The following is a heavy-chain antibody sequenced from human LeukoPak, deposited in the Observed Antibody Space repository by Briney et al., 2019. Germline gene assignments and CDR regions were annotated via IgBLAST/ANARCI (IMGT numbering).Heavy chain of an antibody. Sequence: SVKVSCKASGYTFTGYYMHWVRQAPGQGLEWMGWINPNSGGINYAQKFQGRVTMTRDTSISTAYMELSRLRSDDAAVYYCARGYGDYSAWFDPWGQGTLVTVSS. CDR2: INPNSGGI. J-gene: IGHJ5*02. V-gene: IGHV1-2*02. D-gene: IGHD4-17*01. CDR3: ARGYGDYSAWFDP. CDR1: GYTFTGYY.